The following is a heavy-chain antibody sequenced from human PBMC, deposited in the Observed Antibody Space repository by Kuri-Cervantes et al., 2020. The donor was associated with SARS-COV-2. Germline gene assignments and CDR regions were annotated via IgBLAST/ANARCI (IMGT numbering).Heavy chain of an antibody. CDR1: GYTFTGYY. CDR3: ARGIGGYSYGPWYNWFDP. J-gene: IGHJ5*02. Sequence: ASVKVSCKASGYTFTGYYMHWVRQAPGQGLEWMGWMNPNSGNTGYAQKFQGRVTMTRNTSISTAYMELSSLRSEDTAVYYCARGIGGYSYGPWYNWFDPWGQGTLVTCYS. CDR2: MNPNSGNT. D-gene: IGHD5-18*01. V-gene: IGHV1-8*02.